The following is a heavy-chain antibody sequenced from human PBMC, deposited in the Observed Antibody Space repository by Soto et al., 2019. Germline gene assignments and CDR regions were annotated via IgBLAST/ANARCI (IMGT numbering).Heavy chain of an antibody. V-gene: IGHV1-69*06. CDR3: ARQPYGSGSWDYYYYMDV. J-gene: IGHJ6*03. Sequence: SVTVSCQASGGTNSIYAISWVRQAPRQGLEWMGGIIPIFGTANYAQKFQGQVTISADKSISTAYLQWSSLKASDTAMYYCARQPYGSGSWDYYYYMDVWGKGTTVTVSS. CDR1: GGTNSIYA. D-gene: IGHD3-10*01. CDR2: IIPIFGTA.